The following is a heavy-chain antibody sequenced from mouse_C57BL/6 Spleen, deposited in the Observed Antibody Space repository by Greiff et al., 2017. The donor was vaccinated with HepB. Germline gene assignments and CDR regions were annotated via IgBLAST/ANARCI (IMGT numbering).Heavy chain of an antibody. J-gene: IGHJ1*03. CDR3: ARDWYFDV. V-gene: IGHV1-42*01. CDR2: INPSTGGT. Sequence: EVKLVESGPELVKPGASVKISCKASGYSFTGYYMNWVKQSPEKSLEWIGEINPSTGGTTYNQKFKAKATLTVDKSSSTAYMQLKSLTSEDSAVYYCARDWYFDVWGTGTTVTVSS. CDR1: GYSFTGYY.